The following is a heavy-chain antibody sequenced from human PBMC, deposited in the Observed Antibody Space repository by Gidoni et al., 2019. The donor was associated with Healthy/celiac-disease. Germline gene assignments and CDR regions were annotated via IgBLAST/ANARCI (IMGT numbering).Heavy chain of an antibody. V-gene: IGHV7-4-1*02. CDR2: INTNTGNP. J-gene: IGHJ4*02. CDR3: ARAGSTWYYFDY. CDR1: GYTFTSYA. D-gene: IGHD6-13*01. Sequence: QVQLVQSGSELQKPGASVKVSCKASGYTFTSYALNWVRQAPGQGLEWMGWINTNTGNPVYAQGFTGRTVFSLDTSVNTAYLQISSLKAEDTAVYYCARAGSTWYYFDYWGQGTLVTVSS.